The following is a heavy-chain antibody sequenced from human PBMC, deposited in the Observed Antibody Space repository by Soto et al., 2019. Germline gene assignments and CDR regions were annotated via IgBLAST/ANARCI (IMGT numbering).Heavy chain of an antibody. CDR1: GGSISSYC. CDR3: ASMRGYYDSSGFEHRVWFDP. D-gene: IGHD3-22*01. Sequence: PSETLSLTCTVSGGSISSYCWSWIRQPAGKGLEWIGRIYTSGSTNYNPSLKSRVTMSVDTSKNQFSLKLSSVTAADTAVYYCASMRGYYDSSGFEHRVWFDPWGQGTLVTVSS. V-gene: IGHV4-4*07. CDR2: IYTSGST. J-gene: IGHJ5*02.